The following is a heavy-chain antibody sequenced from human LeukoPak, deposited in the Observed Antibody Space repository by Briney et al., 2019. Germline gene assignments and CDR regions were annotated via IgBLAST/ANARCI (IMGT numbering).Heavy chain of an antibody. J-gene: IGHJ4*02. Sequence: GGSLRLSCAASGFTFSTYSMNWVRQAPGKGLEWVSSISSGSSYIYYADSVKGRFTISRDNAKNSLYLQMNSLRAEDTAVYYCAREQPPGVFFDYWGQGTLVTVSS. CDR2: ISSGSSYI. CDR3: AREQPPGVFFDY. CDR1: GFTFSTYS. V-gene: IGHV3-21*04. D-gene: IGHD3-10*01.